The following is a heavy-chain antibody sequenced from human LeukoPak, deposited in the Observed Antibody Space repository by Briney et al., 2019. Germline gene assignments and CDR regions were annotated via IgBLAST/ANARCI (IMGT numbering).Heavy chain of an antibody. CDR1: GFTFSKYW. CDR3: ARDLDTMVRGVSSNY. Sequence: PGGSLRLSCEASGFTFSKYWMSWVRQAPGKGLEWVANIKQDGSEKHYVDSVKGRFTISRDNAKNSLYLQMNSLRAEDTAVYYCARDLDTMVRGVSSNYWGQGTLVTVSS. CDR2: IKQDGSEK. D-gene: IGHD3-10*01. J-gene: IGHJ4*02. V-gene: IGHV3-7*01.